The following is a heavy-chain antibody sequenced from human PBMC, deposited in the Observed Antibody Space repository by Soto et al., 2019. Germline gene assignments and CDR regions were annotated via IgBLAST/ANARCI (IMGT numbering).Heavy chain of an antibody. CDR2: INPNSGGT. V-gene: IGHV1-2*04. Sequence: ASVKVSCXASGYTFTGYYMHWVRQAPGQGLEWMGWINPNSGGTNYAQKFQGWVTMTRDTSISTAYMELSRLRSDDTAVYYCASAAGYSSGWYESGYWGQGTLVTVSS. CDR1: GYTFTGYY. CDR3: ASAAGYSSGWYESGY. J-gene: IGHJ4*02. D-gene: IGHD6-19*01.